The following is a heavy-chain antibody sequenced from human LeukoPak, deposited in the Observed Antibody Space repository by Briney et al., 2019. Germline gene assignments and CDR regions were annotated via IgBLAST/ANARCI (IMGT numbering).Heavy chain of an antibody. D-gene: IGHD2-15*01. CDR2: ISSSSSYT. Sequence: PGGSLRLSCAASGFTFSDYYMSWIRQAPGKGLEWVSYISSSSSYTNYADSVKGRFTIPRDNAKNSLYLQMNSLRAEDTAVYYCARDGKVRPTRRYCSGGSCYTLSDYWGQGTLVTVSS. V-gene: IGHV3-11*06. J-gene: IGHJ4*02. CDR1: GFTFSDYY. CDR3: ARDGKVRPTRRYCSGGSCYTLSDY.